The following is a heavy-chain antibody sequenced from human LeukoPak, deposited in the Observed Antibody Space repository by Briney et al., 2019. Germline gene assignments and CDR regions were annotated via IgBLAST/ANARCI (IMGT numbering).Heavy chain of an antibody. J-gene: IGHJ6*03. CDR1: GYTFTGYY. CDR3: ARTGGPYYDFWSGYSNYYYYYYMDV. CDR2: INPNSGGT. Sequence: GASVKVSCKASGYTFTGYYMHWVRQAPGQGLEWMGWINPNSGGTNYAQKFQGRVTMTRDTSISTAYMELSRLRSDDTVVYYCARTGGPYYDFWSGYSNYYYYYYMDVWGKGTTVTVSS. V-gene: IGHV1-2*02. D-gene: IGHD3-3*01.